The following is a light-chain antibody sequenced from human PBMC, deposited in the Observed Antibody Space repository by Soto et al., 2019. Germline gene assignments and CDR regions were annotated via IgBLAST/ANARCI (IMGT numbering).Light chain of an antibody. CDR2: GVS. Sequence: DIQMTQSPSSLSASVGDRVPISCRASQSVATFLNWYQHKSGKAPTLLIYGVSTLQTGVPSRFSGGGSVTDFTLTISSLQPEDFATYFCQQSFSSPPTFCQGTKLEIK. CDR1: QSVATF. J-gene: IGKJ2*01. CDR3: QQSFSSPPT. V-gene: IGKV1-39*01.